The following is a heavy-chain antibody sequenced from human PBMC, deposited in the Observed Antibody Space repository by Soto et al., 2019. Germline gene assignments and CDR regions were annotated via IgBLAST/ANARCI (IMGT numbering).Heavy chain of an antibody. CDR3: ARDIGGPGSSTYYDFWSGYFYGMDV. J-gene: IGHJ6*02. CDR2: INPNSGGT. V-gene: IGHV1-2*04. D-gene: IGHD3-3*01. Sequence: ASVKVSCKASGYTFTGYYMHWVRQAPGQGLEWMGWINPNSGGTNYAQKFQGWVTMTRDTSISTAYMELSRLRSDDTAVYYCARDIGGPGSSTYYDFWSGYFYGMDVWGQGTTVTVSS. CDR1: GYTFTGYY.